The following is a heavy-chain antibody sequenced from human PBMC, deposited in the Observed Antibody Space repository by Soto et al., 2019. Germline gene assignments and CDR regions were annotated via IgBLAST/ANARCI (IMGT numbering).Heavy chain of an antibody. CDR1: GFTISTYV. D-gene: IGHD2-15*01. V-gene: IGHV3-23*01. CDR2: ISGSSDNT. CDR3: AKDRKGSYCSGGTCYSFDY. Sequence: EVQLLESGGGLVQPGGSLRLSCAASGFTISTYVMSWVRQAPGKGLEWVSAISGSSDNTYYADSARGRFTISRDPSKSTLYLQMNSLRAEDTAVHYCAKDRKGSYCSGGTCYSFDYWGQGTLVTVSS. J-gene: IGHJ4*02.